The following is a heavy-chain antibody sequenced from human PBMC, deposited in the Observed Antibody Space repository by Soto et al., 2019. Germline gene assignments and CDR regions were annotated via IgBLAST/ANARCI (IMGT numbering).Heavy chain of an antibody. CDR1: GGSVSSGSYY. CDR2: IYYSGST. J-gene: IGHJ5*01. Sequence: SETLSLTCTVSGGSVSSGSYYWSWIRQPPGKGLEWIGYIYYSGSTNYNPSLKSRVTISLDTSKNQFSLKLNSVTAADTAVYYCASLFPPLHSGSYWFASWGQGILVTAPS. V-gene: IGHV4-61*01. CDR3: ASLFPPLHSGSYWFAS. D-gene: IGHD3-10*01.